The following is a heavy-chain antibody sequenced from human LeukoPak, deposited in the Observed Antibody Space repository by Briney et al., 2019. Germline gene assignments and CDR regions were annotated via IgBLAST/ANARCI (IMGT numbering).Heavy chain of an antibody. D-gene: IGHD6-19*01. Sequence: GGSLRLSCAASGFTFSSYSMSVFRQAPGKGVEWVANIKQYGSEKYYLDSVRGRFTISKDNAKNSLYLQMNSLRAEDTVLYYCAKLSSSGWGKYFQQWGQGTLVTVSS. CDR3: AKLSSSGWGKYFQQ. V-gene: IGHV3-7*01. CDR1: GFTFSSYS. CDR2: IKQYGSEK. J-gene: IGHJ1*01.